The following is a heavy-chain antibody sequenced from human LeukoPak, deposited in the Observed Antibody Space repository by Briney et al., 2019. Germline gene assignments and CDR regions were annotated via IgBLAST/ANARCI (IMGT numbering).Heavy chain of an antibody. CDR1: GESVSSKSAA. V-gene: IGHV6-1*01. D-gene: IGHD6-19*01. Sequence: SQTLALTCAISGESVSSKSAAWNWIRQSPSRGLEWMGRTYYRSKWYNSYAVSVKGRITVNPDPSKHQFSLQLTSVTPQDTAVYYCASSGGGWLDYWGQGTLVTVSS. CDR3: ASSGGGWLDY. CDR2: TYYRSKWYN. J-gene: IGHJ4*02.